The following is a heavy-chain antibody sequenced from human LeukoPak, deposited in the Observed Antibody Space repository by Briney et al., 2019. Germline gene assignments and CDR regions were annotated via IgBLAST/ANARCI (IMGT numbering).Heavy chain of an antibody. V-gene: IGHV3-33*01. CDR2: IWYDGSNK. J-gene: IGHJ3*02. CDR1: GFTFSSYG. Sequence: PGGSLRPSCAASGFTFSSYGMHWVRQAPGKGLEWVGVIWYDGSNKYYADSVKGRFTISRDNSKNTLSLQMNSLRAEDTAVYYCVREQYGDDDAFDIWGQGTMVTVSS. CDR3: VREQYGDDDAFDI. D-gene: IGHD4-17*01.